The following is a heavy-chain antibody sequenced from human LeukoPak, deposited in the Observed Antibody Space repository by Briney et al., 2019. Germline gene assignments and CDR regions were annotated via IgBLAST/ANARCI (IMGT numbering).Heavy chain of an antibody. CDR1: GFTLSSYA. Sequence: GESLRLSCAASGFTLSSYAMHWVRQAPDKGLEWVAVISYDGSNKYYADSVKGRFTISRDNSKNTLYLQMNSLRAEDTAVYYCARVDTTMATGEFDYWGQGTLVTVSS. D-gene: IGHD5-18*01. CDR2: ISYDGSNK. J-gene: IGHJ4*02. CDR3: ARVDTTMATGEFDY. V-gene: IGHV3-30-3*01.